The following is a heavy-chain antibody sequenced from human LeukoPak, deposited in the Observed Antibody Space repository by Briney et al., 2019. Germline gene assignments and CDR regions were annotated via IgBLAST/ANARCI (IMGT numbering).Heavy chain of an antibody. V-gene: IGHV3-48*03. CDR1: GFTFSSYE. Sequence: GGSLRLSCAASGFTFSSYEMNWVRQAPGKGLEWVSYISSSGSTIYYADPVKGRFTISRDNAKNSLYLQMNSLRAEDTAVYYCAELGITMIGGVLGKGTTVTISP. CDR3: AELGITMIGGV. J-gene: IGHJ6*04. CDR2: ISSSGSTI. D-gene: IGHD3-10*02.